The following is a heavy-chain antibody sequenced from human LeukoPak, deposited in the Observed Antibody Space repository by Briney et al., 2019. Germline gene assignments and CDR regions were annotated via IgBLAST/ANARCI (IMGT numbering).Heavy chain of an antibody. V-gene: IGHV4-39*01. CDR3: ARPMHSSCDWLDP. CDR2: VSEGGAT. Sequence: PSETLSLTCTVSAASIYHSPYYWGCIRRPPGNGLEWIGSVSEGGATYYNPSLKSRAIISVDTSNNQFSLNLNSVTAEDTAVYYCARPMHSSCDWLDPSGQGTRVTVSS. J-gene: IGHJ5*02. CDR1: AASIYHSPYY. D-gene: IGHD6-13*01.